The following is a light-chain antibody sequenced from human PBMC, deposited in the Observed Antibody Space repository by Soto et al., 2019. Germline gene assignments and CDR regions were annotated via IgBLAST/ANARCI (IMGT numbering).Light chain of an antibody. CDR1: SSDVGGYNY. CDR2: DVS. V-gene: IGLV2-11*01. CDR3: CSYASSYTSV. J-gene: IGLJ1*01. Sequence: QSALTQPRSVSGSPGQSVTISCTGTSSDVGGYNYVSWYQQHPGKAPKLMIYDVSQRPSGVPDRFSGSKSGNTSSLTISGLQAEDEADYYCCSYASSYTSVFGPGTKLTVL.